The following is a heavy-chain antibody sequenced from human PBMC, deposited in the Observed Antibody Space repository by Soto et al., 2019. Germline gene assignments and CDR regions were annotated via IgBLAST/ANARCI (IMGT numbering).Heavy chain of an antibody. D-gene: IGHD5-12*01. V-gene: IGHV1-2*02. CDR1: GYTFTAYY. CDR2: INPKCGDS. CDR3: ARNIDDYSGRDSGNVHGD. Sequence: QVQLVQSGAEGKEPGDSVRVSCEASGYTFTAYYIHWVRRAPGQGLEWMGWINPKCGDSTYAQDVQGRVSMTSDMSISTVCMELSRLPSYETAIYYRARNIDDYSGRDSGNVHGDWGQETTVTV. J-gene: IGHJ6*02.